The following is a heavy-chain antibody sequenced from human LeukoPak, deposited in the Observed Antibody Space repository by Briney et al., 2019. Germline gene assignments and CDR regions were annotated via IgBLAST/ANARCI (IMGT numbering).Heavy chain of an antibody. D-gene: IGHD3-22*01. Sequence: SVKVSCKASGYTFTSYGISWVRQAPGQGLEWMGGIIPIFGTANYAQKFQGGVTITADESTSTAYMELSSLRSEDTAVYYCARASSRGYYYDSSGYLFDYWGQGTLVTVSS. J-gene: IGHJ4*02. V-gene: IGHV1-69*13. CDR3: ARASSRGYYYDSSGYLFDY. CDR2: IIPIFGTA. CDR1: GYTFTSYG.